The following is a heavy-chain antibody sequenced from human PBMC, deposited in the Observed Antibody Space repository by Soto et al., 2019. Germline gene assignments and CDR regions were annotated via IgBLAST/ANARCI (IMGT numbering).Heavy chain of an antibody. CDR1: GGSFSGYY. CDR3: ARTYSSSWSPLEY. CDR2: INHSGGT. Sequence: SETLSLTCAVYGGSFSGYYWSWIRQPPGKGLEWIGEINHSGGTNYNPSLKSRITISVDTSKNQFSLKLTSVTAADTAVYYCARTYSSSWSPLEYWGQGTLVTVS. V-gene: IGHV4-34*01. D-gene: IGHD6-13*01. J-gene: IGHJ4*02.